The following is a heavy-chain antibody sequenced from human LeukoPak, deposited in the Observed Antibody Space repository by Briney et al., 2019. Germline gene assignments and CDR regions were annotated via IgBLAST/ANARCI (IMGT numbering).Heavy chain of an antibody. J-gene: IGHJ4*02. CDR2: IKQDGSEK. V-gene: IGHV3-7*01. Sequence: GGSLRLSCAASGFTFSSYWMSWVRQAPGKGLGWGANIKQDGSEKYYVDSVKGRFTISRDNAKNSLYLQMTSLRAEDTAVYYCARDNWNYVNDYWGQGTLVTVSS. D-gene: IGHD1-7*01. CDR3: ARDNWNYVNDY. CDR1: GFTFSSYW.